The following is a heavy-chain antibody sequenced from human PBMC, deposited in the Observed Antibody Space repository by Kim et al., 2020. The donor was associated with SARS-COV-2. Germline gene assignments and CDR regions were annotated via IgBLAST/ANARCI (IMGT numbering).Heavy chain of an antibody. CDR1: GFTVSSNY. CDR3: ASEKGSSTSHDAFDI. Sequence: GGSLRLSCAASGFTVSSNYMSWVRQAPGKGLEWVSVIYSGGSTYYADSVKGRFTISRDNSKNTLYLQMNSLRAEDTAVYYCASEKGSSTSHDAFDIWGQGTMVTVSS. J-gene: IGHJ3*02. D-gene: IGHD2-2*01. CDR2: IYSGGST. V-gene: IGHV3-66*01.